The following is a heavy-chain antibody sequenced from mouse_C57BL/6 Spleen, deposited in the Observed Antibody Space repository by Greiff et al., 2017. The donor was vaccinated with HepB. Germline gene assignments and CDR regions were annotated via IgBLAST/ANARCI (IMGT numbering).Heavy chain of an antibody. V-gene: IGHV1-61*01. CDR3: ARNNWESFAY. J-gene: IGHJ3*01. D-gene: IGHD4-1*02. Sequence: QVQLQQPGAELVRPGSSVKLSCKASGYTFTSYWMDWVKQRPGQGLEWIGNIYPSDSETHYNQKFKDKATLTVDKSPSTAYMQLSSLTSEDSAVYYCARNNWESFAYWGQGTLVTVSA. CDR1: GYTFTSYW. CDR2: IYPSDSET.